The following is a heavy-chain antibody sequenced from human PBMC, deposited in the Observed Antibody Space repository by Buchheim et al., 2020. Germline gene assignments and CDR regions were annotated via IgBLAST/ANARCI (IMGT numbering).Heavy chain of an antibody. J-gene: IGHJ4*01. V-gene: IGHV4-59*01. CDR2: IYHSGST. CDR1: GGSISSYH. CDR3: ARDIDY. Sequence: QVQLQESGPGLVKPSETLSLTCTVSGGSISSYHWSWLRQPPGKGLEWIGYIYHSGSTNYIPSLKSRVTISIDTSKNQFSLKLSSVTAADTAVYYCARDIDYWGQGTL.